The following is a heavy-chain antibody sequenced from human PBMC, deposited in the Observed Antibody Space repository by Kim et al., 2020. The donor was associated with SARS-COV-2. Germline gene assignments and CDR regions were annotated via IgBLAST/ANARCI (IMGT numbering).Heavy chain of an antibody. V-gene: IGHV4-30-2*04. CDR3: ARARGLRFPFDL. Sequence: YYHQHLKTRVTISGDTHKNQFALNLNDVTAADTAVYFCARARGLRFPFDLWGQGTLVTVSS. J-gene: IGHJ4*02. D-gene: IGHD3-3*01.